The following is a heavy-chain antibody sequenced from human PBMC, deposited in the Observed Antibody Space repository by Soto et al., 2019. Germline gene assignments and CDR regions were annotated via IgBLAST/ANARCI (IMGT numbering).Heavy chain of an antibody. CDR2: ISAYNGNT. V-gene: IGHV1-18*01. Sequence: QVQLVQSGAEVKKPGASVKVSCKASGYTFTSYGISWVGQAPGQGLEWMGWISAYNGNTNYAQKLQGRVTMTTDTSTSTAYMELRSLRSDDTAVYYCARVGRYCSGGSCSSYFDYWGQGTLVTVSS. CDR1: GYTFTSYG. CDR3: ARVGRYCSGGSCSSYFDY. J-gene: IGHJ4*02. D-gene: IGHD2-15*01.